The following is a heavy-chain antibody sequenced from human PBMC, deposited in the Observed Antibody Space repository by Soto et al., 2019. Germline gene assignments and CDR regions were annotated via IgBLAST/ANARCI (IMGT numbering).Heavy chain of an antibody. CDR2: IPWNSGTL. CDR1: GFTFNDFA. CDR3: ARHRGYHYYGMDV. J-gene: IGHJ6*02. V-gene: IGHV3-9*01. Sequence: LRLSCVASGFTFNDFAMHWVRQAPGKGLEWVSGIPWNSGTLDYADSVRGRFSISRDNAKNSLYLQMNSLRVEDTALYYCARHRGYHYYGMDVWGQGTTVTVS.